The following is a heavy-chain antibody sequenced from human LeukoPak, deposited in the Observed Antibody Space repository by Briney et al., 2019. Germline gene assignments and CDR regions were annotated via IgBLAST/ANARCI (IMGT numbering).Heavy chain of an antibody. CDR2: IKQDGSEK. J-gene: IGHJ4*02. D-gene: IGHD3-16*01. Sequence: GESLKISCKGSGYSFSSYWMSWVRQAPGKGLEWVANIKQDGSEKYYVDSVKGRFTISRDNAKNSLYLQMNSLRAEDTAVYYCARDRGDMITFGGVRAHYFDYWGQGTLVTVSS. CDR1: GYSFSSYW. V-gene: IGHV3-7*01. CDR3: ARDRGDMITFGGVRAHYFDY.